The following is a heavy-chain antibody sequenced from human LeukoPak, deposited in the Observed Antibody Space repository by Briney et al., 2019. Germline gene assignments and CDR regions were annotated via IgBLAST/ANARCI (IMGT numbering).Heavy chain of an antibody. J-gene: IGHJ4*02. Sequence: SGGSLRLSCAASGFTFSSYSMNWVRQAPGKGLEWVSYISSSSSTIYYADSVKGRFTISRDNAKNSLYLQMSSLRAEDTAVYYCARDRYCSGGSCLPGDNYFDYWGQGTLVTVSS. CDR2: ISSSSSTI. D-gene: IGHD2-15*01. CDR3: ARDRYCSGGSCLPGDNYFDY. CDR1: GFTFSSYS. V-gene: IGHV3-48*04.